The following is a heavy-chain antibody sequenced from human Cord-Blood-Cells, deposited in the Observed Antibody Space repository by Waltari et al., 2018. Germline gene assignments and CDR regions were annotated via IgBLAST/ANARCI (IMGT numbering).Heavy chain of an antibody. CDR1: GFTFSSYA. J-gene: IGHJ1*01. D-gene: IGHD6-13*01. CDR2: ISYDGSNK. CDR3: ARCIAAAGTRYFQH. V-gene: IGHV3-30*04. Sequence: QVQLVESGGGVVQPGRSLRLSCAASGFTFSSYAMHWVRQAPGKGLEWVAVISYDGSNKDYADSVKGRFTISRDNSKNTLYLQMNSLRAEDTAVYYCARCIAAAGTRYFQHWGQGTLVTVSS.